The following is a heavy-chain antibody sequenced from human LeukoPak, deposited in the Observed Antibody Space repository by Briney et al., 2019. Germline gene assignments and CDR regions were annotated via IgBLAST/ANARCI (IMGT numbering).Heavy chain of an antibody. D-gene: IGHD1-26*01. CDR2: IRYDGSNK. V-gene: IGHV3-30*02. J-gene: IGHJ4*02. CDR1: GFTFGSYD. Sequence: TGGSLRLSCAASGFTFGSYDMHWVRQAPGKGLEWVAFIRYDGSNKYYADSVKGRFTISRDNSKNTLYLQMNSLRAEDTAVYYCARSVGARYYFDYWGQGTLVTVSS. CDR3: ARSVGARYYFDY.